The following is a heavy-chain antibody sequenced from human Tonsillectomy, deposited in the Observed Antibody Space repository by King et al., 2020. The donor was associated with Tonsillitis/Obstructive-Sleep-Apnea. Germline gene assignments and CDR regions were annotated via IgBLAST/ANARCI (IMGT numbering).Heavy chain of an antibody. V-gene: IGHV2-5*02. D-gene: IGHD6-19*01. CDR1: GFSLSTSGVG. CDR3: AHNALTNGWSPRLRHYYYYMDV. CDR2: IYWDDDK. Sequence: TLKESGPTLVKPTQTLTLTCTFSGFSLSTSGVGVGWIRQPPGKALEWLALIYWDDDKRYSPSLKSRLTITKDTSKNQVVLTLTNMDPVDTATYYCAHNALTNGWSPRLRHYYYYMDVWGKGTTVTVSS. J-gene: IGHJ6*03.